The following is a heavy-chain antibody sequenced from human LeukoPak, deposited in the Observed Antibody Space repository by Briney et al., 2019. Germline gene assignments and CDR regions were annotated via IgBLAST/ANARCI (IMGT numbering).Heavy chain of an antibody. CDR3: ARVGVGATLAY. CDR2: ISSSSSYI. J-gene: IGHJ4*01. Sequence: GGSLRLSCAASGFTFSSYSMNWVRQAPGKGLEWVSSISSSSSYIYYADSVKGRFTISRDNAKSSLYLQMNSLRAEDTAVYYCARVGVGATLAYWGHGTLVTVSS. CDR1: GFTFSSYS. V-gene: IGHV3-21*01. D-gene: IGHD1-26*01.